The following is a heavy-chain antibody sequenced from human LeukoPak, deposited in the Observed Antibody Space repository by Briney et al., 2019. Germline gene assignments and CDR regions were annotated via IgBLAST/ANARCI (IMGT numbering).Heavy chain of an antibody. J-gene: IGHJ4*02. D-gene: IGHD3-22*01. CDR2: INAGNGNT. CDR1: GDTFTSYA. Sequence: ASVKVSCKASGDTFTSYAMHWVRQAPGQRLEWMGWINAGNGNTKYSQKCQGRVTITRDTSASTAYMELSSLRSEDKAVYYCARDLPQYYYDSSGYPVREIGIDYWGQGTLVTVSS. CDR3: ARDLPQYYYDSSGYPVREIGIDY. V-gene: IGHV1-3*01.